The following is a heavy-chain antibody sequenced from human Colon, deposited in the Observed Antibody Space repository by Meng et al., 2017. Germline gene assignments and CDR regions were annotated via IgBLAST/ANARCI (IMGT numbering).Heavy chain of an antibody. CDR1: GGTFSSHA. CDR2: IIPSFGTA. V-gene: IGHV1-69*05. Sequence: SVKVSCKASGGTFSSHAISWVRQAPGQGLEWMGGIIPSFGTANYAQKFQGRVTITTDESTSTAYMDLSSLRSEDTAVYYCARDGFDAAGREEAGWFDIWGQGTMVTVSS. CDR3: ARDGFDAAGREEAGWFDI. J-gene: IGHJ3*02. D-gene: IGHD6-13*01.